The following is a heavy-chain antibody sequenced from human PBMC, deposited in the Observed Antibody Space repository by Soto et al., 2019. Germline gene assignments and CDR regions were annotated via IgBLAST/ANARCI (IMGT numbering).Heavy chain of an antibody. CDR2: INPSGGST. CDR3: ARDVLEAAGPLELRDY. J-gene: IGHJ4*02. CDR1: GYTFTSYY. D-gene: IGHD6-13*01. Sequence: ASVKGACKASGYTFTSYYMHWVRQAPGQGLEWMGIINPSGGSTSYAQKFQGRVTMTRDTSTSTVYMELSSLRSEDTAVYYCARDVLEAAGPLELRDYCGQGTPVIVSS. V-gene: IGHV1-46*01.